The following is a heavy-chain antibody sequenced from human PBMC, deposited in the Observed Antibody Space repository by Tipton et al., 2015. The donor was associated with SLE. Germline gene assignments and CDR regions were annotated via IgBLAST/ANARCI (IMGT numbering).Heavy chain of an antibody. V-gene: IGHV3-30-3*01. J-gene: IGHJ4*02. D-gene: IGHD4-23*01. CDR2: ISYDGSNK. CDR1: GFTFSSYA. CDR3: ARGGNSLYYFDY. Sequence: SLRLSCAASGFTFSSYAMSWVRQAPGKGLEWVAVISYDGSNKYYADSVKGRFTISRDNSKNTLYLQMNSLRAEDTAVYYCARGGNSLYYFDYWGQGTLVTVSS.